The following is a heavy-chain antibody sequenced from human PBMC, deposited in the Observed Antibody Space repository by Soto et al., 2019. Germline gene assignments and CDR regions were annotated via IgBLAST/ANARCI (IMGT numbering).Heavy chain of an antibody. Sequence: QVQLVHSGAAVTKPGSSVKVSCKASGGTFSSYAISWVRQAPGQGLEWMGGIIPIFGTANYAQKCQGRAPITADESTSTAYMELSSLRSEDTAVYYCARLSRGIMVRAMANYYWCQGTLVTVAS. CDR3: ARLSRGIMVRAMANYY. CDR2: IIPIFGTA. V-gene: IGHV1-69*12. J-gene: IGHJ4*02. CDR1: GGTFSSYA. D-gene: IGHD3-10*01.